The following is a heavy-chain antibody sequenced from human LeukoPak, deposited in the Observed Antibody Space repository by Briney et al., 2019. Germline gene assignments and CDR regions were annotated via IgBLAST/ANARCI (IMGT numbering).Heavy chain of an antibody. CDR1: GGSVAPYY. V-gene: IGHV4-59*02. CDR3: ARDDSDYDDALLI. J-gene: IGHJ3*02. D-gene: IGHD5-12*01. Sequence: ASETLSLTCSVSGGSVAPYYWSWIRQSPGKGLEWIGYIHYSGSTKYNPSLESRVTISVDTSRNQFSLKLNSVTAADTAVYYCARDDSDYDDALLIWGQGTMVSVSS. CDR2: IHYSGST.